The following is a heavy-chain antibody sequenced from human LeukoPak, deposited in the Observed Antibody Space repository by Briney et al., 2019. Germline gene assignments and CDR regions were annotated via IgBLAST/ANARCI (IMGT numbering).Heavy chain of an antibody. CDR1: GFTFSSYA. CDR3: ARDYYDSSGYYPTYYYYYMDV. J-gene: IGHJ6*03. Sequence: GGSLRLSCAASGFTFSSYAMSWVRQAPGKGLEWVSAISGSGGSTYYADSVKGRFTISRDNSKNALYLQMNSLRAEDTAVYYCARDYYDSSGYYPTYYYYYMDVWGKGTTVTISS. CDR2: ISGSGGST. V-gene: IGHV3-23*01. D-gene: IGHD3-22*01.